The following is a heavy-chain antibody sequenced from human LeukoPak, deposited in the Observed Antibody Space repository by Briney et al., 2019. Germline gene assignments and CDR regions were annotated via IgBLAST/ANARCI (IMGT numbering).Heavy chain of an antibody. Sequence: GGSLTLSYAPSGFTFNSYWMQWLRPAAGKGRARVSRINRDGSSTSYADSVKGRFTISRDNAKNTLYLQMNSLRAEDTAVYYCARTSYVWGSYRYSSLVDYWGQGTLVTVSS. D-gene: IGHD3-16*02. CDR1: GFTFNSYW. V-gene: IGHV3-74*01. J-gene: IGHJ4*02. CDR3: ARTSYVWGSYRYSSLVDY. CDR2: INRDGSST.